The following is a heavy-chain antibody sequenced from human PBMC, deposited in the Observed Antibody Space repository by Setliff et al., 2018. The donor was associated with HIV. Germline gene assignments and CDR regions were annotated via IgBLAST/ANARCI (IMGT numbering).Heavy chain of an antibody. CDR2: INPKNGVA. V-gene: IGHV1-2*06. J-gene: IGHJ4*02. CDR1: GYTFVDFY. D-gene: IGHD6-13*01. Sequence: GASVKVSCKASGYTFVDFYIHWVRQAPGQGLEWMGRINPKNGVADYLKKFQGRVTITTDESTSTAYMELSSLRSEDTAVYYCARGRPYSSFDYWGQGTLVTVSS. CDR3: ARGRPYSSFDY.